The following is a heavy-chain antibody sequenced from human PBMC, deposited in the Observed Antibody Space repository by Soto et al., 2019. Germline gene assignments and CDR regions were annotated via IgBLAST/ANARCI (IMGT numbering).Heavy chain of an antibody. V-gene: IGHV1-46*01. CDR2: INPSGGST. J-gene: IGHJ4*02. Sequence: ASVKVSCKASGYTFTSYYMHCVRQAPGQGLEWMGIINPSGGSTSYAQKFQGRVTMTRDTSTSTVYMELSSLRSEDTAVYYCARGASCSSTSCYLYLDYWGQGTLVTVSS. D-gene: IGHD2-2*01. CDR1: GYTFTSYY. CDR3: ARGASCSSTSCYLYLDY.